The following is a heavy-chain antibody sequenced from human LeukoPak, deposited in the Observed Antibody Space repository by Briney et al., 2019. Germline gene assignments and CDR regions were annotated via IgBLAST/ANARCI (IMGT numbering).Heavy chain of an antibody. Sequence: PSETLSLTCAVYGGSFSGYYWSWIRQPPGKGLEWIGEINHSGSTNYNPSLKSRVTISVDTSKNQFSLKLSSVTAADTAVYYCARSTVRSGWYFDLWGRGTLVTVSS. CDR1: GGSFSGYY. D-gene: IGHD4-17*01. J-gene: IGHJ2*01. CDR2: INHSGST. CDR3: ARSTVRSGWYFDL. V-gene: IGHV4-34*01.